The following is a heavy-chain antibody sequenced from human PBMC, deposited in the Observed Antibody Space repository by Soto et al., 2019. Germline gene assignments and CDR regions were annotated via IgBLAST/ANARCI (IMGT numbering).Heavy chain of an antibody. CDR3: ARADIVGTNWFDP. Sequence: GASVKVSCKASGYTFTGYYMHWVRQAPGQGLEWMGWINPNSGGTNYAQKFQGWVTMTRDTSISTAYMELSGLRSDDTAVYYCARADIVGTNWFDPWGQGTLVTVSS. V-gene: IGHV1-2*04. D-gene: IGHD2-15*01. CDR1: GYTFTGYY. CDR2: INPNSGGT. J-gene: IGHJ5*02.